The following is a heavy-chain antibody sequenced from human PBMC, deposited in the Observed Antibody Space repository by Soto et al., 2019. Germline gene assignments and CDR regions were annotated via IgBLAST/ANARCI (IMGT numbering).Heavy chain of an antibody. V-gene: IGHV4-59*01. CDR2: IYYSGST. CDR1: GGSISSYY. CDR3: ARAYCSSTSCYAPRYFDL. D-gene: IGHD2-2*01. Sequence: QVQLQESGPGLVKPSETLSLTCTVSGGSISSYYWSWIRQPPGKGLEWIGYIYYSGSTNYNPSVKSRVTISVDTSKNQFSLKLSSVTAADTAVYYCARAYCSSTSCYAPRYFDLWGRGTLVTVSS. J-gene: IGHJ2*01.